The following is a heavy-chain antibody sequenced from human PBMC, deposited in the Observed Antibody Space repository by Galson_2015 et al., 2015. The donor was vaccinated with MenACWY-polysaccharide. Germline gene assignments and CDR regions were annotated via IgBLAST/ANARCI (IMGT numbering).Heavy chain of an antibody. CDR2: IKSKTEGRTT. J-gene: IGHJ4*02. CDR3: ASRGRCSTSRHRWDY. CDR1: GFTVTDSR. D-gene: IGHD2-2*01. Sequence: SLRLSCAASGFTVTDSRMNWVRQAPGKGLEWVARIKSKTEGRTTDYAAPVEVRFTISRDESKNTLFLQMNSLKTEDTAVYYCASRGRCSTSRHRWDYWGQGTLVTVSS. V-gene: IGHV3-15*05.